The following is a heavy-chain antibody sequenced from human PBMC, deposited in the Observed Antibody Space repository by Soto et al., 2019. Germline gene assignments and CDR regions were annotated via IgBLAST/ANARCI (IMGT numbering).Heavy chain of an antibody. D-gene: IGHD5-12*01. CDR2: INPNSGGT. V-gene: IGHV1-2*04. CDR3: ARDRRGYSGYAPTWYFDL. CDR1: GYTFTGYY. J-gene: IGHJ2*01. Sequence: QVQLVQSGAEVKKPGASVKVSCKASGYTFTGYYMHWVRQAPGQGLEWMGWINPNSGGTNYAQKFQGWVPMTRDTSISTAYMELSRLRSDDTAVYYCARDRRGYSGYAPTWYFDLWGRGTLVTVSS.